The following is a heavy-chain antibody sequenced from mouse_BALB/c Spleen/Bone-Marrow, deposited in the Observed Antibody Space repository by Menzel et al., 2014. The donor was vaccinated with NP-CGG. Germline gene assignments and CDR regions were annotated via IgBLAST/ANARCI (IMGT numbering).Heavy chain of an antibody. Sequence: EVQLQQSGAELVKPGASVKLSCTASGFNIKDTYMHWVKQRPEQGLEWIGRIDPANGNTKYDPKFQGKATITADTSSNTAYLQLSSLTSEDTAVYYCAREGYGSNYAMGYWGQGTSVTVSS. V-gene: IGHV14-3*02. J-gene: IGHJ4*01. D-gene: IGHD1-1*01. CDR3: AREGYGSNYAMGY. CDR1: GFNIKDTY. CDR2: IDPANGNT.